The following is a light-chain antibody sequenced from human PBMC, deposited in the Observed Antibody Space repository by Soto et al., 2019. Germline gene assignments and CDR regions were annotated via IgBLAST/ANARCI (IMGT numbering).Light chain of an antibody. V-gene: IGLV2-14*01. Sequence: QSALTQPASVSGSPGQSITISCTGTSSDVGGYNFVSWYQHCPGKGPKLIIYEVSKRPSGVSSRFSGSKSGNTASLTISGLQAEDEADYYCSSYRTTTTLGVFGGGTQLTVL. CDR2: EVS. CDR1: SSDVGGYNF. J-gene: IGLJ3*02. CDR3: SSYRTTTTLGV.